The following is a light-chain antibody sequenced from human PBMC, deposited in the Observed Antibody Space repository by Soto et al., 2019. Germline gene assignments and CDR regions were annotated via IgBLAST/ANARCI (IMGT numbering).Light chain of an antibody. V-gene: IGLV2-14*01. CDR2: DVS. CDR1: ASDVGSHYT. Sequence: QSALTQPASVSGSPGQSITIPCTGTASDVGSHYTVSWYQQYPGKAPKLIICDVSDRPSGVSYRFSGSKSGITASLTISGLQAEDEADYYCSSYRSRSTPVVFGGGTKLTVL. J-gene: IGLJ2*01. CDR3: SSYRSRSTPVV.